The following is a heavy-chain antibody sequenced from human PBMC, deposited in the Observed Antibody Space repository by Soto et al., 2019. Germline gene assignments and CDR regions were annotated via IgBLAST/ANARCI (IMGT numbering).Heavy chain of an antibody. CDR2: IIPIFGTA. CDR3: ATPLLLALGPRGDAFDI. CDR1: GGTFSSYA. V-gene: IGHV1-69*06. J-gene: IGHJ3*02. D-gene: IGHD3-22*01. Sequence: SVKVSCKASGGTFSSYAISWVRQAPGQGLEWMGGIIPIFGTANYAQKFQGRVTITADKSTSTAYMELNSLRSEDTAVYYCATPLLLALGPRGDAFDIWGQGTMVTVSS.